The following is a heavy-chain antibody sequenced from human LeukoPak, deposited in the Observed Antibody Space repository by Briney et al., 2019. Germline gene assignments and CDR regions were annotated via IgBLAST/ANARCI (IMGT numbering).Heavy chain of an antibody. J-gene: IGHJ5*02. Sequence: ASVKVSCKASGYTFTGYYMHWVRQAPGQGLEWMGWINPNSGGTNYAQKFQGRVTMTRDTSISTAYMELSRLRSDDTAVYYCARVKMAGTTYNWFDPWGQGTLDTVSS. V-gene: IGHV1-2*02. D-gene: IGHD1-7*01. CDR2: INPNSGGT. CDR3: ARVKMAGTTYNWFDP. CDR1: GYTFTGYY.